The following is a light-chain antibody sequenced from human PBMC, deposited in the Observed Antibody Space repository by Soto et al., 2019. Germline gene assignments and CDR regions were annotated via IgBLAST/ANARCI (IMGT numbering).Light chain of an antibody. CDR2: DAS. CDR3: QQRSQWHPWT. J-gene: IGKJ1*01. Sequence: EIVLTQSPATLSLSPGERATLSCRASQSVSSYFAWYQQKTGQAPRLLIYDASNRATDIPARSSGSGSGTDFALAIIRLALEAFAVYYSQQRSQWHPWTFGHGTKVEIK. V-gene: IGKV3-11*01. CDR1: QSVSSY.